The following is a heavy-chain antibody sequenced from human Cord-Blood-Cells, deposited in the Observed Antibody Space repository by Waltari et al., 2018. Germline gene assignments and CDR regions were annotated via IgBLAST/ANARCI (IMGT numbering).Heavy chain of an antibody. J-gene: IGHJ4*02. D-gene: IGHD7-27*01. CDR1: GFTFSSSG. CDR2: ISYDGSNK. V-gene: IGHV3-30*18. CDR3: AKDGLGRHFDY. Sequence: QVQLVESGGGVVQPGRSLRLSCAASGFTFSSSGMHWVRQAPGKGLEWVAVISYDGSNKYYADSVKGRFTISRDNSKNTLYLQMNSLRAEDTAVYYCAKDGLGRHFDYWGQGTLVTVSS.